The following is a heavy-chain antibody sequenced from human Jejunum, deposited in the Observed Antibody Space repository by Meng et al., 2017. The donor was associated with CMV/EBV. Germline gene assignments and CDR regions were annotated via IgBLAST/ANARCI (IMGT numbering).Heavy chain of an antibody. Sequence: VRIQEPGPGLVKPSETLSLTCIVSGASIKNYNWNWVRQPAGQGLEWIGLIQVIGHTVYNPSLKSRVTVSLDASKSQFSPTLNSVTAADTATYYCAGSRPGGGACDYWGQGILVTVSS. CDR2: IQVIGHT. CDR1: GASIKNYN. J-gene: IGHJ4*02. CDR3: AGSRPGGGACDY. D-gene: IGHD3-16*01. V-gene: IGHV4-4*07.